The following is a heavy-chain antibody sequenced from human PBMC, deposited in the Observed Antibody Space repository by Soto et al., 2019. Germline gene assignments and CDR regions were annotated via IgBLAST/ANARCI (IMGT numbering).Heavy chain of an antibody. Sequence: SSVKVSGKDSGGHFSSLSMSWVRQAPGQGLEWMGGIIPVFGTTNYAQKFQGRVTITADESTNTAYMELSSLTSDDTAMYYCARGGGPYVWFNEFWGQGTQVTVSS. D-gene: IGHD3-16*01. CDR1: GGHFSSLS. V-gene: IGHV1-69*13. J-gene: IGHJ4*02. CDR3: ARGGGPYVWFNEF. CDR2: IIPVFGTT.